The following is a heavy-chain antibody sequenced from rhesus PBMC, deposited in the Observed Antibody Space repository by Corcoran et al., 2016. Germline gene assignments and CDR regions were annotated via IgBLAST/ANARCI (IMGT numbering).Heavy chain of an antibody. Sequence: QVQLQESGPGLLKPSETLSLTCAVSGGSISGGHGWGWIRQPPGKGREWIGRIYRSSGNTYYNPPIKSRVTISTDTSKNHFSLKLSSVAAADTAVYYCARDTGGAFDFWGQGLRVTVSS. CDR3: ARDTGGAFDF. D-gene: IGHD3-34*01. CDR2: IYRSSGNT. V-gene: IGHV4S7*01. J-gene: IGHJ3*01. CDR1: GGSISGGHG.